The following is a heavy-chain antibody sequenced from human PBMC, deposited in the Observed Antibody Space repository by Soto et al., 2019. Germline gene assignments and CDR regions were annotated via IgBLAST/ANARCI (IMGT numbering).Heavy chain of an antibody. V-gene: IGHV1-8*01. Sequence: ASVKVSCKASGYTFTSYDINWVRQATGQGLEWMGWMNPNSGNTGYAQKFQGRVTMTRNTSISTAYMELSSLRSEDTAVYYCARGAHSHLGYCSGGSCNGYWFDPWGQGTLVTVSS. CDR2: MNPNSGNT. CDR3: ARGAHSHLGYCSGGSCNGYWFDP. D-gene: IGHD2-15*01. J-gene: IGHJ5*02. CDR1: GYTFTSYD.